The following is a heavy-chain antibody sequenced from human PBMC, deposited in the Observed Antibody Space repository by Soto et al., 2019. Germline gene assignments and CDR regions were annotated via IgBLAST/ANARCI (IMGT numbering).Heavy chain of an antibody. CDR3: ARDDWYYDFWSGYFGYGMDV. J-gene: IGHJ6*02. V-gene: IGHV3-33*01. CDR1: GFTFSSYG. D-gene: IGHD3-3*01. CDR2: IWYDGSNK. Sequence: LRLSCAASGFTFSSYGMHWVRQAPGKGLEWVAVIWYDGSNKYYADSVKGRFTISRDNSKNTLYLQMNSLRAEDTAVYYCARDDWYYDFWSGYFGYGMDVWGQGTTVTVSS.